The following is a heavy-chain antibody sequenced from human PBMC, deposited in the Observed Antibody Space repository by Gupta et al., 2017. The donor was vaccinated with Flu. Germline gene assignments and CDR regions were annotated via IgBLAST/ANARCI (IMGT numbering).Heavy chain of an antibody. V-gene: IGHV3-48*03. CDR1: GFTFRSYE. Sequence: EVQLVASGGRLVQPGGSLGLSCGVSGFTFRSYEMNWVRPAPGKGLEWMSYISESGDTIYYADSVRGRFTISRDNAKNLLYLQMNSLRAEDTAVYYCARDSGYCTDPNCHHFDDWGQGTLATVSS. J-gene: IGHJ4*02. CDR2: ISESGDTI. CDR3: ARDSGYCTDPNCHHFDD. D-gene: IGHD2-8*02.